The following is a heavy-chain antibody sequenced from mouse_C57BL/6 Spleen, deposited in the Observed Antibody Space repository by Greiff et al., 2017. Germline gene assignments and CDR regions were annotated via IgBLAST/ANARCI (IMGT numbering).Heavy chain of an antibody. CDR1: GYTFTSYW. Sequence: QVQLQQPGAELVKPGASVKLSCKASGYTFTSYWMQWVQQRPGQGLEWIGEIDPSDSYTNYNQKFKGKATLTVDTSSSTAYMQLSSLTSEDSAVYYSARKGHEGYFDVWGTGTTVTVSS. CDR2: IDPSDSYT. V-gene: IGHV1-50*01. CDR3: ARKGHEGYFDV. J-gene: IGHJ1*03.